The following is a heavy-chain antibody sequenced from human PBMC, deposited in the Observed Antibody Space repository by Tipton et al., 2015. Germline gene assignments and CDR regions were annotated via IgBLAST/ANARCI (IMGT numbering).Heavy chain of an antibody. J-gene: IGHJ4*02. V-gene: IGHV4-34*01. CDR3: ARGRGWRVFDY. CDR1: GESFSKYY. D-gene: IGHD3-10*01. CDR2: INDSGKS. Sequence: TLSLTCAVSGESFSKYYWSWIRQSPGKGLEWIGEINDSGKSNHNPSLKSRVTISVDTSKSQFFLKLTSVIAADTAVYFCARGRGWRVFDYWGQGTLVTVSS.